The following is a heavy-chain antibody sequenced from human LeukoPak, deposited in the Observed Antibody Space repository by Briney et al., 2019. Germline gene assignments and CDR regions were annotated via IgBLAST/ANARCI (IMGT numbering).Heavy chain of an antibody. CDR1: GGTFSSYA. Sequence: SVKVSCKASGGTFSSYAISWVRQAPGQGLEWMGRIIPTFGTANYAQKFQGRVTITTDESTSTAYMELSSLRSEDTAVYYCARDGPAVDTAMVTFYFDYWGQGTLVTVSS. CDR3: ARDGPAVDTAMVTFYFDY. V-gene: IGHV1-69*05. D-gene: IGHD5-18*01. CDR2: IIPTFGTA. J-gene: IGHJ4*02.